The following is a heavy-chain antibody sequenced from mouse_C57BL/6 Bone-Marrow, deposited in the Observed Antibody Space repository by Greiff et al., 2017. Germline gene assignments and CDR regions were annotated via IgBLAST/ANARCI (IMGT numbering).Heavy chain of an antibody. Sequence: EVMLVESGGGLVQPGGSMKLSCVASGFTFSNYWMNWVRQSPEKGLEWVAQIRLKSDNYATHYAESVKGRFTISRDDSKSSVYLQMHHLRAEVTGFYSCTAPSSWFAYWGQGTLVTVSA. CDR2: IRLKSDNYAT. J-gene: IGHJ3*01. V-gene: IGHV6-3*01. CDR3: TAPSSWFAY. CDR1: GFTFSNYW.